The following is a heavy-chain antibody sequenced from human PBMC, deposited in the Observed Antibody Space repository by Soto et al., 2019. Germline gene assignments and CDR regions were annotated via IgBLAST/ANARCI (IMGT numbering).Heavy chain of an antibody. Sequence: SETLSLTCTVSGGSISSSSYYWGWIRQPPGKGLEWIGSIYYSGSTYYNPSLKSRVTISVDTSKNQFSLKLSSVTAADTAVYYCARLRYGDLDAFDIWGQGTMVTVSS. J-gene: IGHJ3*02. D-gene: IGHD4-17*01. CDR2: IYYSGST. CDR3: ARLRYGDLDAFDI. V-gene: IGHV4-39*01. CDR1: GGSISSSSYY.